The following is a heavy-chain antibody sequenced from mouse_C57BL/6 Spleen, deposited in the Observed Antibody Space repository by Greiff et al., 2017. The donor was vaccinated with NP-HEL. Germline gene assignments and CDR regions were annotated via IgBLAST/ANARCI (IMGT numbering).Heavy chain of an antibody. CDR2: INYDGSST. J-gene: IGHJ2*01. CDR1: GFTFSDYY. V-gene: IGHV5-16*01. D-gene: IGHD2-3*01. CDR3: AREEGYDDYFDY. Sequence: EVHLVESEGGLVQPGSSMKLSCTASGFTFSDYYMAWVRQVPEKGLEWVANINYDGSSTYYLDSLKSRFIISRDNAKNILYLQMSSLKSEDTATYYCAREEGYDDYFDYWGQGTTLTVSS.